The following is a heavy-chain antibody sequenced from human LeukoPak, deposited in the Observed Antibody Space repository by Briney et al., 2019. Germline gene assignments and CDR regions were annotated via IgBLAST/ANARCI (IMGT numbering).Heavy chain of an antibody. D-gene: IGHD6-13*01. CDR1: GFTFSSYS. V-gene: IGHV3-21*04. J-gene: IGHJ3*02. CDR3: ARVIAAAAVDAFDI. CDR2: ISSSSSYI. Sequence: PGGSLRLSCAASGFTFSSYSTNWVRQAPGKGLEWVSSISSSSSYIYYADSVKGRFTISRDNAKNSLYLQMNSLKTEDTAVYYCARVIAAAAVDAFDIWGQGTMVTVSS.